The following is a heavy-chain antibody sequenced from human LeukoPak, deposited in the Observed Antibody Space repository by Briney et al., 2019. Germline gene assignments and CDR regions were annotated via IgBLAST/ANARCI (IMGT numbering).Heavy chain of an antibody. D-gene: IGHD1-26*01. J-gene: IGHJ3*02. CDR2: ISSSGSTI. CDR1: GFTFSSYE. CDR3: AREGIVDAFDI. Sequence: GGSLRLSCAAAGFTFSSYEMNWVRQAPGKGLERVSYISSSGSTIYYADSVKGRFTISRDNAKNSLYLQMNSLRAEDTAVYYCAREGIVDAFDIWGQGTMVTVSS. V-gene: IGHV3-48*03.